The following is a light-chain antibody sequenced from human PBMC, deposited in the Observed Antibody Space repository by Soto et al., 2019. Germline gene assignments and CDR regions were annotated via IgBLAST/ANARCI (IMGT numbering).Light chain of an antibody. J-gene: IGLJ2*01. Sequence: QSVLTQPASVSGSPGQSITFSCTGPSSDVGTYNLVSWYQQHPGKAPKLLIYDDNKRPSEISNRFSGSKSGNTASLTISGLQAEDETDYYCSSYTSTNHVVFGGGTKLTVL. CDR3: SSYTSTNHVV. V-gene: IGLV2-14*02. CDR2: DDN. CDR1: SSDVGTYNL.